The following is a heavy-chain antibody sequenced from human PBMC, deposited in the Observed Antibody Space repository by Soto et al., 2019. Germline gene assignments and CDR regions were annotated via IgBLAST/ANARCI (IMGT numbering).Heavy chain of an antibody. CDR2: TIPIFGTA. D-gene: IGHD2-2*02. CDR1: GGTFSSYA. CDR3: AREGLCSSTSCYTDY. Sequence: SVKVSCKASGGTFSSYAISWVRQAPGQGLEWMGGTIPIFGTANYAQKFQGRVTITADESTSTAYMELSSLRSEDTAVYYCAREGLCSSTSCYTDYWGQGTLVTVSS. J-gene: IGHJ4*02. V-gene: IGHV1-69*13.